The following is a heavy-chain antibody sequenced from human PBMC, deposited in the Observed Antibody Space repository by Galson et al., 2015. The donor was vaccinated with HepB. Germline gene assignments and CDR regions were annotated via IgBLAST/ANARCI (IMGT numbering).Heavy chain of an antibody. CDR2: ISGSGGST. CDR3: AKGFVNWRDDILTGYLL. Sequence: SLRLSCAASGFTFSSYAMSWVRQAPGKGLEWVSAISGSGGSTYYADSVKGRFTISRDNSKNTLYLQMNSLRAEDTAVYYCAKGFVNWRDDILTGYLLWGQGTLVAVSS. D-gene: IGHD3-9*01. CDR1: GFTFSSYA. J-gene: IGHJ1*01. V-gene: IGHV3-23*01.